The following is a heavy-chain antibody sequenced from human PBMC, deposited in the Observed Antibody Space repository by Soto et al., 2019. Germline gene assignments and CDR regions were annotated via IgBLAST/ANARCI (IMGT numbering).Heavy chain of an antibody. CDR3: TIVGVAGAALDH. CDR2: MAYDGSDT. J-gene: IGHJ4*02. V-gene: IGHV3-30*03. Sequence: QVQLVESGGGVVQPGRSLRLSWVGSGFIVTPYGMHWVRQTPGKGLEWVAFMAYDGSDTFYADSVKGRFTISRDNSKNTIVLHMSNLRAEDTSMYYCTIVGVAGAALDHWGQGTLVTVSS. CDR1: GFIVTPYG. D-gene: IGHD6-6*01.